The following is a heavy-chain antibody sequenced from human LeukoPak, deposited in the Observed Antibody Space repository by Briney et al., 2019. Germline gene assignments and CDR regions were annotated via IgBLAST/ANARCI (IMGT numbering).Heavy chain of an antibody. CDR2: VDPEDGET. CDR1: GYTFTDYY. CDR3: AALYSGSQLPGNY. Sequence: ASVKISCKVSGYTFTDYYMHWVPQAPGKRLEWMGLVDPEDGETIYAEKFQGRVTITADTSTDTAYMELSSLRSEDTAVYYCAALYSGSQLPGNYWGQGTLVTVSS. D-gene: IGHD1-26*01. J-gene: IGHJ4*02. V-gene: IGHV1-69-2*01.